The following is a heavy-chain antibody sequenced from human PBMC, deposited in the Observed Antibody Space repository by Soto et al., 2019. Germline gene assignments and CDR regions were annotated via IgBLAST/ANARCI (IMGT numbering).Heavy chain of an antibody. CDR1: GYTFTGYY. Sequence: ASVKVSCKASGYTFTGYYRHWVRQAPGQGLEWMGWINPNSGGTNYAQKFQGWVTMTRDTSISTAYMELSRLRSDDTAVYYCARDSGTYRTRLPYYYYYGMDVWGQGTTVTVSS. V-gene: IGHV1-2*04. CDR2: INPNSGGT. CDR3: ARDSGTYRTRLPYYYYYGMDV. J-gene: IGHJ6*02. D-gene: IGHD4-4*01.